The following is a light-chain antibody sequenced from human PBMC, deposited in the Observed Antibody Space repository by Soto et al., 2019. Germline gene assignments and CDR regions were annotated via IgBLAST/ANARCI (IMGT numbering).Light chain of an antibody. V-gene: IGKV1-5*01. J-gene: IGKJ1*01. CDR3: QQYNSYPWT. Sequence: DIQMTQSPSTLSASVGDRVTITCRASQSISSWLAWYQQKPGKAPKLLIYDASSLESGVPSRFSGSGSGTEFTLTITSLKPDDFATYYCQQYNSYPWTFGQGTKV. CDR1: QSISSW. CDR2: DAS.